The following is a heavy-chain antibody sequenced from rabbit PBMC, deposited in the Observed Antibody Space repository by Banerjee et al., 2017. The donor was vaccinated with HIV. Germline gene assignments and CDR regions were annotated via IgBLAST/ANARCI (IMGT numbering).Heavy chain of an antibody. V-gene: IGHV1S45*01. J-gene: IGHJ4*01. CDR2: INTSSGNT. Sequence: QEQLVEYGGDLVQPEGSLTLTCKASGFSFSNKCVMCWVRQAPGKGLEWIACINTSSGNTYYASWARGRFTISRTSSTTVTLQMTSLTAADTATYFCARDLAAIIGWNFGLWGPGTLVTVS. CDR1: GFSFSNKCV. D-gene: IGHD1-1*01. CDR3: ARDLAAIIGWNFGL.